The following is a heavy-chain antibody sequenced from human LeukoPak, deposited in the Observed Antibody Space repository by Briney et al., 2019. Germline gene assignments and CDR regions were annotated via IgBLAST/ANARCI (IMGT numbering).Heavy chain of an antibody. CDR3: ARHRLSGGVDP. D-gene: IGHD2-15*01. V-gene: IGHV3-7*01. Sequence: GGSLRLSCVASGFTFSGVWMTWVRQAPGKGLEWVANIKQDGSEKYYVDSVKGRFTISRDNAKNSPYLQMNSLRGEDTAAYYCARHRLSGGVDPWGQGTLVTVSS. CDR2: IKQDGSEK. J-gene: IGHJ5*02. CDR1: GFTFSGVW.